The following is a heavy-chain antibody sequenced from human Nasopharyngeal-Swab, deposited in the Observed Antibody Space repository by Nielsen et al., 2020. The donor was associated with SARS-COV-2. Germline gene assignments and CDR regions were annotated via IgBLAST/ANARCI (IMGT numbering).Heavy chain of an antibody. CDR3: ARASRAIY. CDR2: ISYDGYNK. CDR1: GFTFSNLA. Sequence: GESLKISCAASGFTFSNLAMHWVRQAPGKGLEWVAIISYDGYNKYYADAVKGRFTISRDNSKNTLYLQMNSLRAEDTAVYYCARASRAIYWGQGILVTVSS. D-gene: IGHD2-21*01. V-gene: IGHV3-30*03. J-gene: IGHJ4*02.